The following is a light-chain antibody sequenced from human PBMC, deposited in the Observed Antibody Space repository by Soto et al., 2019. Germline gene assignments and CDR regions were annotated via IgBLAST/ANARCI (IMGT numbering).Light chain of an antibody. J-gene: IGLJ1*01. CDR3: CSYAGTYV. CDR1: SSDVGGYDY. V-gene: IGLV2-11*01. CDR2: DVF. Sequence: QSALTQPRSVSGSPGQSVTISCTGTSSDVGGYDYVSWYQQHPGKAPKVIIYDVFKRPSGVPDRFSGSKSGNTASLTISGLQAEDEADYYCCSYAGTYVFGVGTKLTVL.